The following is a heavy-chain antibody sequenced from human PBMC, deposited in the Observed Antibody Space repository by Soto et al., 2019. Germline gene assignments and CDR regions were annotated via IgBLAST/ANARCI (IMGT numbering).Heavy chain of an antibody. Sequence: QVHLVESGGGVVQPGRSLRLSCAASGFTFNTYGMYWIRQAPGKGLEWVAGLPYHGRKEYYAHSVKGRFTTSRDNSNSTLFLQMTSLRPSDTAVYYCAKSYWPSFNAVLTSAIDHWGRGTLVTVPS. CDR1: GFTFNTYG. CDR2: LPYHGRKE. J-gene: IGHJ4*02. V-gene: IGHV3-30*18. D-gene: IGHD2-2*01. CDR3: AKSYWPSFNAVLTSAIDH.